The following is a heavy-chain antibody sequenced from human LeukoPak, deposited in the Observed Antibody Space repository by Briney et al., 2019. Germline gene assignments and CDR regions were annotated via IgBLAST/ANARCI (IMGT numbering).Heavy chain of an antibody. D-gene: IGHD6-13*01. CDR1: GFTFSSYA. CDR2: ISYDGSNK. V-gene: IGHV3-30-3*01. J-gene: IGHJ4*02. Sequence: GGSLILSCAASGFTFSSYAMHWVRQAPGKGLEWVAVISYDGSNKYYADSVKGRFTISRDNSKNTLYLQMNSLKGEDTAVYYCARDSSSSWYVEYYFDYWGQGTLVTVSS. CDR3: ARDSSSSWYVEYYFDY.